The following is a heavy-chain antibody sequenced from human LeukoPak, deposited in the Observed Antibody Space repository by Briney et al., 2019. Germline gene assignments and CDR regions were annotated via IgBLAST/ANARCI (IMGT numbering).Heavy chain of an antibody. Sequence: TSETLSLTCTVSGGSVSSGNYYWNWIRQPTGKGLEWIGYIQYSGNTNYNPSLKSRVSISVDTSKNQFSLKLSSVTAAATAVYYYASTKRPYGDYDYWGQGTLVTVPS. D-gene: IGHD4-17*01. J-gene: IGHJ4*02. CDR3: ASTKRPYGDYDY. V-gene: IGHV4-61*01. CDR2: IQYSGNT. CDR1: GGSVSSGNYY.